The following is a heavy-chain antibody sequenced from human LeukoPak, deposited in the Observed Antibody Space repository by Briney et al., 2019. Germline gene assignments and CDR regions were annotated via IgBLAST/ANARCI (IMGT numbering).Heavy chain of an antibody. CDR2: INTDGSST. V-gene: IGHV3-74*01. Sequence: PGGSLRLSCVASGFTLSRYWMHWVRQAPGKGLVWVSHINTDGSSTRYADSVKGRFTISRDNAKNTLYFQMNSQRAEDTAVYYCARFRWVPPTHFDYWGQGTLVTVSS. CDR1: GFTLSRYW. CDR3: ARFRWVPPTHFDY. J-gene: IGHJ4*02. D-gene: IGHD2-15*01.